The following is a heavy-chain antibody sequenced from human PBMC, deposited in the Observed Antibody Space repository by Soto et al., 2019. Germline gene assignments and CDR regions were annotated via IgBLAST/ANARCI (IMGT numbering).Heavy chain of an antibody. J-gene: IGHJ4*02. D-gene: IGHD3-10*02. CDR3: AREYSSMWVGKSSFDF. CDR1: GYTFTNFA. V-gene: IGHV7-4-1*01. Sequence: QVQLVQSGSELKKPGASVRVSCKTSGYTFTNFAVNWVRQAPGQGLEWMGWIDTNTGRPTYAQYFIGRFVFSLDISVSTSFLQISTLNTEDTAVYYCAREYSSMWVGKSSFDFWGQGTLVTGAS. CDR2: IDTNTGRP.